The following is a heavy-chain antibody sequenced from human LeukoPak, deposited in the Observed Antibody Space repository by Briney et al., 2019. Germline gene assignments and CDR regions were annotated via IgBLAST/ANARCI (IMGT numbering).Heavy chain of an antibody. J-gene: IGHJ4*02. CDR3: ARGGELLYFDC. CDR1: GYTFTNYA. D-gene: IGHD3-10*01. V-gene: IGHV1-3*01. CDR2: INADNGNT. Sequence: ASVKVSCKASGYTFTNYAIHWMRQAPGQGLEWMGWINADNGNTKYSRKFQGRVTITRDTSASTAYMELSSLTSEDTTVYYCARGGELLYFDCWGQGTLVTVSS.